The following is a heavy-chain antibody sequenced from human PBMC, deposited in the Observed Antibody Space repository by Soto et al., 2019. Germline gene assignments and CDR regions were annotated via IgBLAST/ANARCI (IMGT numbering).Heavy chain of an antibody. J-gene: IGHJ4*01. D-gene: IGHD1-1*01. CDR3: AIALDFRYTQD. V-gene: IGHV3-23*01. CDR2: IRDNGGST. CDR1: GFTFSSYA. Sequence: GGSLRLSCAASGFTFSSYAMSWVRQAPGKGLEWVSAIRDNGGSTYYADSVKGRFTISRDNSKNTLYLQMNSLRAEDTAVYYCAIALDFRYTQDWGQGTMVTVSS.